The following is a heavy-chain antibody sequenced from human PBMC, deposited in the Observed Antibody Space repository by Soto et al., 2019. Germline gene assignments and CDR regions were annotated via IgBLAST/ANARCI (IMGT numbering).Heavy chain of an antibody. J-gene: IGHJ3*02. Sequence: GGSLRLSCAASGFTFSSYGIHWVRQAPGKGLEWVAVIWYDGSNKYYADSVKGRFTISRDNSKNTLYLQMNSLRAEDTAVYYCARDRLWFGELSAGAFDIWGQGAMVTVSS. CDR2: IWYDGSNK. D-gene: IGHD3-10*01. V-gene: IGHV3-33*01. CDR1: GFTFSSYG. CDR3: ARDRLWFGELSAGAFDI.